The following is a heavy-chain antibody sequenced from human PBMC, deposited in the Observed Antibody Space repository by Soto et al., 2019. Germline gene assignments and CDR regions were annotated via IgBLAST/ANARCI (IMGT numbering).Heavy chain of an antibody. CDR1: GFTFSSYA. CDR3: AKILAGEYYYYGMDV. J-gene: IGHJ6*02. Sequence: EVQLLESGGGLVQPGGSLRLSCAASGFTFSSYAMSWVRQAPGKGLEWVSAISGSGGSTYYADSVKGRFTISRDNSKNTLYLQMDSLRAEDTAVYYCAKILAGEYYYYGMDVWGQGTTVTVSS. V-gene: IGHV3-23*01. CDR2: ISGSGGST. D-gene: IGHD2-21*01.